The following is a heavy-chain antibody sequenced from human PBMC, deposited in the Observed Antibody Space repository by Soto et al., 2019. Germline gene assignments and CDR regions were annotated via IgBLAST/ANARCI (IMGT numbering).Heavy chain of an antibody. CDR3: ARVYVPGIYGEDV. V-gene: IGHV1-69*06. CDR1: RGTFGNYA. Sequence: QVQLVQSGAEVKKPGSSVKVSCKASRGTFGNYAISWVRQAPGQGLEWMGAIMPVFGTVNYAQKFQGRVTITADKFTNTAYMELSSLRSEDTAVYYCARVYVPGIYGEDVWGQGTTVTVSS. CDR2: IMPVFGTV. J-gene: IGHJ6*02. D-gene: IGHD2-2*01.